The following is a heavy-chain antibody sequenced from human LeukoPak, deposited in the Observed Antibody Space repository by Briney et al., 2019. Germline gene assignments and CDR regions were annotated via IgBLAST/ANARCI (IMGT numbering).Heavy chain of an antibody. CDR1: GGSISSSSYC. CDR3: ARDPAAGYDFWSGWYSFDY. CDR2: IYYSGST. J-gene: IGHJ4*02. Sequence: KPSETLSLTCTVSGGSISSSSYCWGWIRQPPGKGLEWIGSIYYSGSTYYNPSLKSRVTISVDTSKNQFSLKLSSVTAADTAVYYCARDPAAGYDFWSGWYSFDYWGQGTLVTVSS. D-gene: IGHD3-3*01. V-gene: IGHV4-39*07.